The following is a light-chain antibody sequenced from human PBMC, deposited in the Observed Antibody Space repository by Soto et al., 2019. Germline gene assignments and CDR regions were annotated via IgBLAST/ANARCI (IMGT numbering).Light chain of an antibody. V-gene: IGKV3D-20*02. CDR3: QQRKNWPPIT. CDR2: ATS. J-gene: IGKJ5*01. CDR1: QSVYRNY. Sequence: SGVTRSPGTLALAQSEVATLSCRASQSVYRNYLAWYQQKPGQAPRLLIYATSSRATDVPVRFSGSGSGTVFTLTIGSLEPEDSAVYYCQQRKNWPPITFGQGTRLEIK.